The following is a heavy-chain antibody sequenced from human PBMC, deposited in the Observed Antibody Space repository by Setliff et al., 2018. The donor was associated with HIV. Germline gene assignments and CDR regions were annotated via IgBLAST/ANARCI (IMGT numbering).Heavy chain of an antibody. Sequence: ASVKVSCKASGGTFSSFGISWVRQAPGQGLEWMGGITPMFGTAKYAQKFQGRVTITADESTSTVYMEMSSLRSEDTAVYYCARLGVGYSTSWEHHFDFWGQGTLVTVSS. J-gene: IGHJ4*02. D-gene: IGHD6-6*01. CDR3: ARLGVGYSTSWEHHFDF. V-gene: IGHV1-69*13. CDR1: GGTFSSFG. CDR2: ITPMFGTA.